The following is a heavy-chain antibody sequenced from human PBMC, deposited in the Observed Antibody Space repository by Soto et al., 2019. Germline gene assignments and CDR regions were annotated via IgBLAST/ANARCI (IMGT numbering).Heavy chain of an antibody. Sequence: PGGSLRLSCEGSGFTVSSHAMTWIRQAPGKGPEWVSTVTDDGGTYYADSVKGRFAMSRDTSENTLYLQMNSLGAEDTAAYYCAPHVSCSGGSCQYDAFAIRGQGTMVTVSS. CDR3: APHVSCSGGSCQYDAFAI. CDR2: VTDDGGT. J-gene: IGHJ3*02. V-gene: IGHV3-23*01. D-gene: IGHD2-15*01. CDR1: GFTVSSHA.